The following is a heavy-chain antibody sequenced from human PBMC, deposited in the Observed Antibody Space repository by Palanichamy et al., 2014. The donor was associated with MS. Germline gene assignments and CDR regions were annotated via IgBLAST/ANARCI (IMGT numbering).Heavy chain of an antibody. Sequence: QVQLQESGPGLVKPSETLSLTCTVSGVSIRSYYWYWIRQPPGKGLEWIGYISYSGSTSYNPSLKSRVTMSVDTSKNQFSLNLSSVTAADTAVYYCARDDILTGYVRYYGMDVWGQGTTVTVSS. CDR2: ISYSGST. J-gene: IGHJ6*02. D-gene: IGHD3-9*01. CDR1: GVSIRSYY. CDR3: ARDDILTGYVRYYGMDV. V-gene: IGHV4-59*01.